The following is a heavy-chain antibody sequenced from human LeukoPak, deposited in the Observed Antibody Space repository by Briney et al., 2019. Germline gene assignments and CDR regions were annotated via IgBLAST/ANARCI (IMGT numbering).Heavy chain of an antibody. V-gene: IGHV3-21*01. CDR2: ISSSSSYI. CDR1: GFTFSSYS. Sequence: PGGSLRLSCAASGFTFSSYSMNWVRQAPGKGLEWASSISSSSSYIYYADSVKGRFTISRDNAKNSLYLQMNSLRAEDTAVYYCIRANYDSSGYYSYAEYFQHWGQGTLVTVSS. CDR3: IRANYDSSGYYSYAEYFQH. J-gene: IGHJ1*01. D-gene: IGHD3-22*01.